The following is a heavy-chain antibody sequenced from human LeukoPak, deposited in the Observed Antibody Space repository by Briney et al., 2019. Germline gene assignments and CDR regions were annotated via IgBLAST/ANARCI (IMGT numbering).Heavy chain of an antibody. CDR1: GFSFSSYW. V-gene: IGHV3-74*01. CDR3: ARGTGGLDP. D-gene: IGHD3/OR15-3a*01. J-gene: IGHJ5*02. CDR2: VNNDGRET. Sequence: GGSLGLSCTASGFSFSSYWMHWVRQAPGKGLVWVSYVNNDGRETAHADSVKGRFTISRDNARNTVFLQMNSLRADDTAVYYCARGTGGLDPWGQGTLVIVSS.